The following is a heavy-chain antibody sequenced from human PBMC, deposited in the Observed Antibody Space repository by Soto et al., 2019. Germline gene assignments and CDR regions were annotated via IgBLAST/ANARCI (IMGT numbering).Heavy chain of an antibody. V-gene: IGHV1-18*04. D-gene: IGHD6-13*01. Sequence: GASVMGSCEASGYTFSSYGISWGRQAPGQGLEWMGWISAYNGNTNYAQKFQGRVTMTRDTSISTAYMDLSRLTSDDTAIYYCARGGYEAARLGHLDALDLWGQGTMVTVSS. CDR1: GYTFSSYG. J-gene: IGHJ3*01. CDR3: ARGGYEAARLGHLDALDL. CDR2: ISAYNGNT.